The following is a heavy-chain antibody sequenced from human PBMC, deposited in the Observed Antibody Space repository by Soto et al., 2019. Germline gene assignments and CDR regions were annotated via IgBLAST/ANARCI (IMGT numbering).Heavy chain of an antibody. J-gene: IGHJ6*02. CDR2: ISNDGSNK. D-gene: IGHD6-19*01. CDR1: RFTFSTYG. V-gene: IGHV3-30-3*01. CDR3: ARDWRGQWLAPGGMDV. Sequence: GGSLRLSCAASRFTFSTYGMHWVRQAPGKGLEWVAVISNDGSNKYYADSVKGRFSIYRDNSQNTLYLQMNSLTTEDTAVYYCARDWRGQWLAPGGMDVWGQGTTVTVSS.